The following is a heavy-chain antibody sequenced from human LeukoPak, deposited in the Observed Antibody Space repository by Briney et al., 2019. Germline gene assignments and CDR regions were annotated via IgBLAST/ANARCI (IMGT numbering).Heavy chain of an antibody. J-gene: IGHJ5*02. D-gene: IGHD1-1*01. CDR1: GGSISSSGYY. V-gene: IGHV4-31*03. Sequence: SQTLSLTCTVSGGSISSSGYYWSWIRQHPGKGLEWIGYIYYRGNTYYNPSLKSRVTISGDTSKNQFSLKLSSVTAADTAVYYCARAVESRWFDPWGQGTLLTVSS. CDR3: ARAVESRWFDP. CDR2: IYYRGNT.